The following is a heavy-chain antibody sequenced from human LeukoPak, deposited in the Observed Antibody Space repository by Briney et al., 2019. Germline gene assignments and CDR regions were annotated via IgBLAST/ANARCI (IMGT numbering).Heavy chain of an antibody. CDR1: GGSFSGYY. Sequence: SETLSLTCAVYGGSFSGYYWSWIRQPPGKGLERIGEINDSGSTNYNPSLKSRVTISVDKSKNQFSLKLSSVTAADTAVYYCARRNYYYYYMDVWGKGTTVTVSS. CDR3: ARRNYYYYYMDV. V-gene: IGHV4-34*01. J-gene: IGHJ6*03. CDR2: INDSGST.